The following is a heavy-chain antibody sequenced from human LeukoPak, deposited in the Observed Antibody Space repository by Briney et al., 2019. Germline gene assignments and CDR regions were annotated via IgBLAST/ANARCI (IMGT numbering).Heavy chain of an antibody. D-gene: IGHD1-26*01. J-gene: IGHJ4*02. CDR1: GFTFSGYG. CDR2: IRYDGINK. V-gene: IGHV3-30*02. Sequence: GGSLRLSCAASGFTFSGYGMHWVRQAPGKGLEWVAFIRYDGINKYYVDSVKGRFTISRDNSKNTLYLQMNSLRAEDTAVYYCAKGGEWELPMNHFDYWGQGTLVTVSS. CDR3: AKGGEWELPMNHFDY.